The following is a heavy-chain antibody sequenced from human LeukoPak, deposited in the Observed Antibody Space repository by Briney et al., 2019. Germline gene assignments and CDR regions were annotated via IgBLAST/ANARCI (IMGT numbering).Heavy chain of an antibody. V-gene: IGHV4-34*01. CDR1: GGSFSGYY. Sequence: SETLSLTCAVYGGSFSGYYGSWIRQPPGKGLEWIGEINHSGSTNYNPSLKSRVTISVDTSKNQFSLKLSSVTAADTAVYYCARDYDYALDYWGQGTLVTVSS. J-gene: IGHJ4*02. CDR2: INHSGST. CDR3: ARDYDYALDY. D-gene: IGHD3-16*01.